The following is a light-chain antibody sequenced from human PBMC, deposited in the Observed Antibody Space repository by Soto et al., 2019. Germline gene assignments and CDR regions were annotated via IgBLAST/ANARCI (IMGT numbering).Light chain of an antibody. Sequence: QSALTQPASVSGSPGQSITISCTGTSSDVGGYNYVSWYQQHPGKAPKLMIYEVRNRPSGISNRFSGSKSGYTASLTISGLQAEDEADYYCSSSTSAGTLVFGGGTKLTVL. CDR1: SSDVGGYNY. CDR3: SSSTSAGTLV. CDR2: EVR. J-gene: IGLJ2*01. V-gene: IGLV2-14*01.